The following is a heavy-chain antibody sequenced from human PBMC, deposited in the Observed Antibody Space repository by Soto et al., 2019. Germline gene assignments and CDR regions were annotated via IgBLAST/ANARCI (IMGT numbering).Heavy chain of an antibody. Sequence: GGSLRLSCAASGFTFSSYAMSWVRQAPGKGLEWVSAISGSGGSTYYADSVKGRFTISRDNSKNTLYLQMNSLRAEDTAVYYCAKDGYDILTGYDYFDYWGQGTLVT. J-gene: IGHJ4*02. CDR3: AKDGYDILTGYDYFDY. CDR2: ISGSGGST. V-gene: IGHV3-23*01. D-gene: IGHD3-9*01. CDR1: GFTFSSYA.